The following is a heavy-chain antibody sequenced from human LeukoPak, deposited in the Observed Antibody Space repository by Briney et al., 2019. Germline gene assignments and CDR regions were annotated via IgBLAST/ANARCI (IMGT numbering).Heavy chain of an antibody. CDR1: GFTFNNYG. J-gene: IGHJ6*03. CDR2: IRYNGNNQ. CDR3: AKDSAFYYIDV. D-gene: IGHD3-10*01. Sequence: GGSLRLSCAASGFTFNNYGMHWVRQAPGKGLEWVAFIRYNGNNQYYADSVKGRFTISRDNSKNTLYLQMNSLKGDYTAVYYCAKDSAFYYIDVWGKGTTVIISS. V-gene: IGHV3-30*02.